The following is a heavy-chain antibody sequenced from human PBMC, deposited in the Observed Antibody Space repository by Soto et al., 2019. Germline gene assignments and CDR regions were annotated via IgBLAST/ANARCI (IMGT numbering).Heavy chain of an antibody. Sequence: QVQLVQSGAEVKKPGSSVKVSCKASGGTFSSYAISWVRQAPGQGLEWMGGIIPIFGTANYAQKFQGRVTITADESTSTAYTELSSLRSEDTAVYYCARCAIKYYYGSGSSSIPTYNWFDPWGQGTLVTVSS. CDR3: ARCAIKYYYGSGSSSIPTYNWFDP. CDR1: GGTFSSYA. D-gene: IGHD3-10*01. V-gene: IGHV1-69*01. J-gene: IGHJ5*02. CDR2: IIPIFGTA.